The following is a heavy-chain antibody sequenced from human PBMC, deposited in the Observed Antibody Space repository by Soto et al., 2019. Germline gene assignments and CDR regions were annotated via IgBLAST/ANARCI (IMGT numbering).Heavy chain of an antibody. CDR2: ISAYNGNT. CDR1: GYTFTSYG. J-gene: IGHJ1*01. V-gene: IGHV1-18*01. D-gene: IGHD2-2*01. CDR3: ARFLKDIVELPAADRFDT. Sequence: QVQLVQSGAEVKKPGASVKVSCKASGYTFTSYGLSWVRQAPGQGLEWMGWISAYNGNTNYAQKLQGRVTMTTDTSTVSAYMELRRLRDDDTAVYYCARFLKDIVELPAADRFDTWGQGTLVTFSS.